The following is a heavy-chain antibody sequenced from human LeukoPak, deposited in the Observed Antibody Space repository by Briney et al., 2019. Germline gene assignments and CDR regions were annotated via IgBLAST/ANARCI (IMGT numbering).Heavy chain of an antibody. CDR3: ARQNV. CDR1: GYSFTSFW. CDR2: LNPSESNT. Sequence: GKSLKISCKASGYSFTSFWINWVRQMPGKGLERMGRLNPSESNTTYNPSFQGHVTISADKSISTAYLQWSSLKASDTAMYYCARQNVWGQGTTVTV. V-gene: IGHV5-10-1*01. J-gene: IGHJ6*02.